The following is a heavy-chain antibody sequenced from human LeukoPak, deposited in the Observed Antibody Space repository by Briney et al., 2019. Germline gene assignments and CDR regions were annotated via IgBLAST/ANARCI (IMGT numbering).Heavy chain of an antibody. CDR2: IYYSGST. D-gene: IGHD6-13*01. CDR3: ASHGIAAAGTDY. J-gene: IGHJ4*02. V-gene: IGHV4-39*01. CDR1: GGSFSSYY. Sequence: SETLSLTCAVYGGSFSSYYWGWIRQPPGKGLEWIGSIYYSGSTYYNPSLKSRVTISVDTSKNQFSLKLSSVTAADTAVYYCASHGIAAAGTDYWGQGTLVTVSS.